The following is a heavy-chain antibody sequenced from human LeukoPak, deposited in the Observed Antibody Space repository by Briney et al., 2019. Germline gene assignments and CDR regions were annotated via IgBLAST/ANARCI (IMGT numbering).Heavy chain of an antibody. D-gene: IGHD3-22*01. V-gene: IGHV3-7*01. Sequence: GRSVRLSCAASGFTYSFYWMSWVRKATGKGMELVANIKQDGSDKYYVDSLKGRINISRDNTKNTLYLQMNSLRAEETAFYFCARHSNKYDYDSSGHYRSFDYWGQGTLVSVSS. CDR3: ARHSNKYDYDSSGHYRSFDY. CDR2: IKQDGSDK. J-gene: IGHJ4*02. CDR1: GFTYSFYW.